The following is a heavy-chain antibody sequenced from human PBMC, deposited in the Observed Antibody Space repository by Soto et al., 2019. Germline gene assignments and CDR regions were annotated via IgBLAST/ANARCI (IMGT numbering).Heavy chain of an antibody. D-gene: IGHD1-26*01. CDR2: ISYDGSNK. Sequence: QVQLVESGGGVVQPGRSLRLSCAASGFTFSSYGMHCVRQAPGKGLEWVAVISYDGSNKYYADSVKGRFTISRDNSKNTLYLQMNSLRAEDTAVYYCAKGEYSGSQSAFDIWGQGTMVTVSS. J-gene: IGHJ3*02. CDR1: GFTFSSYG. CDR3: AKGEYSGSQSAFDI. V-gene: IGHV3-30*18.